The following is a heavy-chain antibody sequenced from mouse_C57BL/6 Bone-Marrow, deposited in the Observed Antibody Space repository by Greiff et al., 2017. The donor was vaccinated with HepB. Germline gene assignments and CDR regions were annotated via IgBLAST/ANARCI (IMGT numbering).Heavy chain of an antibody. D-gene: IGHD1-1*01. Sequence: QVQLKQPGAELVKPGASVKLSCKASGYTFTSYWMHWVKQRPGQGLEWIGMIHPNSGSINYNEKFKSKATLTVDKSSSTAYMQLSSLTSEDSAVYYCARGSNYAMDYWGQGTSVTVSS. CDR1: GYTFTSYW. V-gene: IGHV1-64*01. CDR3: ARGSNYAMDY. CDR2: IHPNSGSI. J-gene: IGHJ4*01.